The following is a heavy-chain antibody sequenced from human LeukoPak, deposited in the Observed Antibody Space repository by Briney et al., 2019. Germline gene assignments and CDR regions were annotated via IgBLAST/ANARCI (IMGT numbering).Heavy chain of an antibody. CDR2: ISGGSTYT. CDR3: ARSLISAVIGMDV. D-gene: IGHD3-3*01. J-gene: IGHJ6*02. CDR1: RFTFKGYY. V-gene: IGHV3-11*06. Sequence: GGSLRLSCAGSRFTFKGYYLNWIRQAPGKGLEWVSYISGGSTYTNYANSVKGRFTISRDNARNSLFLQMNSLTAEDTAIYYCARSLISAVIGMDVWGQGTAVTVSS.